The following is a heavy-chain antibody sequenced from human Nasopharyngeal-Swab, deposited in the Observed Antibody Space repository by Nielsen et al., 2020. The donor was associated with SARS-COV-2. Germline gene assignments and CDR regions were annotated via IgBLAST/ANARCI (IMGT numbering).Heavy chain of an antibody. Sequence: WIRQPPGKGLEWVSGINWNGGSTGYADSVKGRFTISRDNAKNSPYLQMNSLRAEDTALYHCAREGSYRDFDYWGQGTLVTVSS. V-gene: IGHV3-20*01. J-gene: IGHJ4*02. CDR3: AREGSYRDFDY. CDR2: INWNGGST. D-gene: IGHD1-26*01.